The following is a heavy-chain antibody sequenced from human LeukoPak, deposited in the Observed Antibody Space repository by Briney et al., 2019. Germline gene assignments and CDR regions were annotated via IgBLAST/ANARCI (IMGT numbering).Heavy chain of an antibody. CDR2: ISGTGGNR. V-gene: IGHV3-23*01. Sequence: PGGSLRLSCAASGFTFSSYAMSWVRQAPGKGLEWVSLISGTGGNRQYADSVKGRLTISRDNSRDTLFLQMDRLRVEDTAIYYCAKHRSLANFDSWGQGVLVTVSS. CDR1: GFTFSSYA. CDR3: AKHRSLANFDS. J-gene: IGHJ4*02.